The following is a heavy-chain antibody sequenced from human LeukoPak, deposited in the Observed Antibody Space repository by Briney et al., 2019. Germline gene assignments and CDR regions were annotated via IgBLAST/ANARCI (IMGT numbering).Heavy chain of an antibody. V-gene: IGHV4-34*01. D-gene: IGHD6-13*01. CDR2: INHSGST. CDR3: ARVRGQQLVRVFDY. Sequence: SESLSLTCAVYGGSFSGYYWSWIRQPPGKGLEWIGEINHSGSTNYNPSLKSRVTISVDTSKNQFSLKLSSVTAADTAVYYCARVRGQQLVRVFDYWGQGTLVTVSS. CDR1: GGSFSGYY. J-gene: IGHJ4*02.